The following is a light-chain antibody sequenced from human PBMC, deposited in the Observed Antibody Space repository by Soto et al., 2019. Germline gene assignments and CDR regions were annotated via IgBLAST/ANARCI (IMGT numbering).Light chain of an antibody. CDR2: GAS. J-gene: IGKJ2*01. V-gene: IGKV3-15*01. CDR3: RHYNDWPSLYT. CDR1: QSVSSN. Sequence: EIVMTQSPATLSVSPGERATLSCRASQSVSSNLAWYHQKPGQAPRLLNYGASTRATGIPARFSDSGFRTEYTLTISSPPAEDFAVDYCRHYNDWPSLYTCGQGTKLEIK.